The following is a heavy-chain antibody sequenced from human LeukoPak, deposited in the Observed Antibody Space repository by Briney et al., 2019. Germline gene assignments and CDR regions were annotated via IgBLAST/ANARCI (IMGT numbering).Heavy chain of an antibody. CDR2: IYYSGSA. V-gene: IGHV4-59*08. CDR1: GGSISSYS. Sequence: PSETLSLTCTVSGGSISSYSWSWIRQPPGKGLEWIGYIYYSGSANYNPSLKSRVTISIDTSKNQFSLKLSPVTAADTAVYYCARHLSSGWYYYFDYWGQGTLVTVSS. CDR3: ARHLSSGWYYYFDY. D-gene: IGHD6-19*01. J-gene: IGHJ4*02.